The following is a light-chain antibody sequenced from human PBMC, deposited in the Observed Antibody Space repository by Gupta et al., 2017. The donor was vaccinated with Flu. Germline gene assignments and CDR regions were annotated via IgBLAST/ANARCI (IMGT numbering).Light chain of an antibody. CDR3: RSYAGSYTWV. Sequence: QSALTQPRSVSGSPGQSVTISCTGTSSDVGGYNYVSWYQQHPGKAPKLMIYDVSKRPSGVPDRFSGPQSGNTASLTISGLQAEDAADYYCRSYAGSYTWVFGGGTKLTVL. CDR1: SSDVGGYNY. J-gene: IGLJ3*02. V-gene: IGLV2-11*01. CDR2: DVS.